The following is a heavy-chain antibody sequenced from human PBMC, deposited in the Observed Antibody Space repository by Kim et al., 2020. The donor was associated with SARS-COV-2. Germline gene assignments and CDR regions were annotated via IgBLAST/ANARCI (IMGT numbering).Heavy chain of an antibody. J-gene: IGHJ2*01. Sequence: ASVKVSCKASGYTFTSYGISWVRQAPGQGLEWMGWISAYNGNTNYAQQLQGRVTMTTDTSTSTAYMELRSLRSDDTAVYYCARGPRNSSGWRYWYFDLWGRGTLVTVSS. CDR2: ISAYNGNT. D-gene: IGHD6-19*01. CDR3: ARGPRNSSGWRYWYFDL. CDR1: GYTFTSYG. V-gene: IGHV1-18*01.